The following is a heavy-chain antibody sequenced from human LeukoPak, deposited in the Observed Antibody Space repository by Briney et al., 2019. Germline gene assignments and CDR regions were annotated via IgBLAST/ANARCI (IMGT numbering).Heavy chain of an antibody. CDR3: TTDRSKVGATGYYYSGMDV. Sequence: GGSLRLSCAASGFTFSNAWMSWVRQAPGKGLEWVGRIKSKTDGGTTDYAAPVKGRITISRDDSKNTLYLQMNSLKTEDTAVYYCTTDRSKVGATGYYYSGMDVWGQGTTVTVSS. CDR2: IKSKTDGGTT. CDR1: GFTFSNAW. V-gene: IGHV3-15*01. D-gene: IGHD1-26*01. J-gene: IGHJ6*02.